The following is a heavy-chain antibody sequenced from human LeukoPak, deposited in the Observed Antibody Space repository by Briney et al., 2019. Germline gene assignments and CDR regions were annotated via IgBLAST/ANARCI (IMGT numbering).Heavy chain of an antibody. J-gene: IGHJ4*02. D-gene: IGHD3-10*01. Sequence: ASVKVSCKASGYTFTSYYMHWVRQAPGQGLEWMGIINPSGGSTSYAQKFQGRVTMTRDTSISTAYMELSRLRSDDTAVYYCARDMKITMVRGVINYWGQGTLVTVSS. V-gene: IGHV1-46*01. CDR1: GYTFTSYY. CDR3: ARDMKITMVRGVINY. CDR2: INPSGGST.